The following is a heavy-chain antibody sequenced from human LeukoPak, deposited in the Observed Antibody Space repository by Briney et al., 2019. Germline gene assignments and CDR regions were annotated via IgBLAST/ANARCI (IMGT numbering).Heavy chain of an antibody. CDR2: IRYDGSNK. CDR1: GFTFSSYG. J-gene: IGHJ1*01. CDR3: AKTCSSTSSHNGYFQH. Sequence: GGSLRLSCAASGFTFSSYGMHWVRQAPGKGLEWVAFIRYDGSNKYYADSVKGRFTISRDNSKNTLYLQMNSLRAEDTAVYYCAKTCSSTSSHNGYFQHWGQGTLVTVSS. D-gene: IGHD2-2*01. V-gene: IGHV3-30*02.